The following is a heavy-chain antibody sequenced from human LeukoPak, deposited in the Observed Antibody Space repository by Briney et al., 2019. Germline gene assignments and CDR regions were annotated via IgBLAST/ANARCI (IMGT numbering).Heavy chain of an antibody. D-gene: IGHD6-6*01. CDR3: ARHERPSSSSSPFQH. Sequence: SETLSLTCTVSGGSISSSSYYWGWIRQPPGKGLEWVGCIYYSGSAYYNPSLKSRVKISVDTSRNQFSLKLNSVTAADTAVYYCARHERPSSSSSPFQHWGQGTLVTVSS. V-gene: IGHV4-39*01. CDR2: IYYSGSA. CDR1: GGSISSSSYY. J-gene: IGHJ1*01.